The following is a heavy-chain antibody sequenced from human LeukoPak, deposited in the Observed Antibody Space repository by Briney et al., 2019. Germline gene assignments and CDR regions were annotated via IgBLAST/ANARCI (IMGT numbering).Heavy chain of an antibody. CDR1: GFTFSSYW. D-gene: IGHD3-9*01. CDR3: ARETRYFDHSLDY. J-gene: IGHJ4*02. Sequence: GGSLRLSCAASGFTFSSYWMHWVRQAPGKGLVWVSRISNDGSYTAYADSVKGRFTISRDNAKNSLYLQMNSLRAEDTAVYYCARETRYFDHSLDYWGQGTLVTVSS. V-gene: IGHV3-74*01. CDR2: ISNDGSYT.